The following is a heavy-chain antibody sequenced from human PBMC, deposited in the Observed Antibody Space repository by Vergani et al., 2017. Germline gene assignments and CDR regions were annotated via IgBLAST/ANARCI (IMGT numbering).Heavy chain of an antibody. V-gene: IGHV5-51*01. Sequence: EVQLVQSGAEVKKPGESLKISCTGSGYSFTSYWIGWVRQLPGKGLELMGIIYPGDSDTIYSPSFQGQVTISADKSISTAYLQWSSLKASDTAMYYCARSFTYYYDSSGYLDALDIWGQGTMVTVSS. CDR2: IYPGDSDT. J-gene: IGHJ3*02. CDR1: GYSFTSYW. D-gene: IGHD3-22*01. CDR3: ARSFTYYYDSSGYLDALDI.